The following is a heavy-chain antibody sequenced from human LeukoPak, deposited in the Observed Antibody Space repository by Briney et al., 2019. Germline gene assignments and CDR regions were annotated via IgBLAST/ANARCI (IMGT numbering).Heavy chain of an antibody. CDR2: INQEGSEK. D-gene: IGHD5-24*01. J-gene: IGHJ4*02. CDR1: GLTLRSYW. Sequence: GGSLRLSCAVSGLTLRSYWMSWVRQAPGKGLEWVANINQEGSEKYFVDSVRGRFTISRDNAKNSLHLQMNTLRAEDTAVYYCARERDGRFFDYWGQGTLVTVSS. CDR3: ARERDGRFFDY. V-gene: IGHV3-7*01.